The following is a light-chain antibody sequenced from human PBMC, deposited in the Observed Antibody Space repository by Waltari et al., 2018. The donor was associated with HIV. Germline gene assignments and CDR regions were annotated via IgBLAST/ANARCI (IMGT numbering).Light chain of an antibody. J-gene: IGLJ2*01. CDR3: ATWDDSLHALV. V-gene: IGLV1-44*01. CDR1: SPNIGRNT. Sequence: QSVLTQPPSASETPGQRVTISCSGSSPNIGRNTVHWYQQLPGTAPKLLIYSNSQRPSGVPDRFSGSKSDTSASLAISGLQSDDEADYYCATWDDSLHALVFGGGTKLTVL. CDR2: SNS.